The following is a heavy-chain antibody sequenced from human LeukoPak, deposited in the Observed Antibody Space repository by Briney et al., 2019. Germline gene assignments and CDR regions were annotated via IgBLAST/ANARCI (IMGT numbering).Heavy chain of an antibody. Sequence: PSETLSLTCTVSGGSISSYYWSWIRQPPGKGLEWIGYIYYSGSTNYNPSLKSRVTISVDTSKNQFSLKLSSVTAADTAVYYCARDVYGGGIDYWGQGTLVTVSS. J-gene: IGHJ4*02. CDR1: GGSISSYY. D-gene: IGHD2-21*01. CDR3: ARDVYGGGIDY. CDR2: IYYSGST. V-gene: IGHV4-59*01.